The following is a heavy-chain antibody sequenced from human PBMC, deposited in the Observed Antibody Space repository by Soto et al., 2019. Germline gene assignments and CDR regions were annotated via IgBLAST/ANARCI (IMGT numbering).Heavy chain of an antibody. D-gene: IGHD6-13*01. Sequence: PGETLKISCKGSGYSFTSYWIGWVRQMPGKGLEWMGIIYPGDSDTRYSPSFQGQVTISADKSISTAYLQWSSLKASDTAMYYCERRGIAAAGIGYYYGMDVWGQGTTVTVSS. CDR3: ERRGIAAAGIGYYYGMDV. CDR2: IYPGDSDT. CDR1: GYSFTSYW. V-gene: IGHV5-51*01. J-gene: IGHJ6*02.